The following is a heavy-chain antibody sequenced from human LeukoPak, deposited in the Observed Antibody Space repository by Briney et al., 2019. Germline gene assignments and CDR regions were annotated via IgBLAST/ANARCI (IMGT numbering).Heavy chain of an antibody. CDR1: GFTFNNYA. CDR2: ISYDGTAE. J-gene: IGHJ4*02. Sequence: PGGSLRLSCVASGFTFNNYAMHWVRQAPGQGLEWVAGISYDGTAEYYGDSMKGRFNISRDKSKNTLFLEVNSLRTEDTAVFYCARDWGGVVLMGGFDVWGQGTQVIVSS. V-gene: IGHV3-30*03. CDR3: ARDWGGVVLMGGFDV. D-gene: IGHD3-3*01.